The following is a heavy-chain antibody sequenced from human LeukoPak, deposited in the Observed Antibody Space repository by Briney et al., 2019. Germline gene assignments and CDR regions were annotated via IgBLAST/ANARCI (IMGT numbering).Heavy chain of an antibody. Sequence: GGSLRLSCAASGFTFSSYGMHWVRQAPGKGLEWVAFIRYDGSNKYYADSVKGRFTISRDNSKNTLYLQMNSLRAEDTAVYYCAKIGLIVVVPAANNWFDPWGQGTLVTVSS. V-gene: IGHV3-30*02. CDR3: AKIGLIVVVPAANNWFDP. CDR1: GFTFSSYG. D-gene: IGHD2-2*01. J-gene: IGHJ5*02. CDR2: IRYDGSNK.